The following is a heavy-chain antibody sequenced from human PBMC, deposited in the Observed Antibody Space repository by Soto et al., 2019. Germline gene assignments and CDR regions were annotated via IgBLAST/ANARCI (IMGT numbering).Heavy chain of an antibody. CDR1: SGPSSTHN. CDR2: VYSTGGP. Sequence: QVQLQQSGPGLVKPSETLSLTCSVSSGPSSTHNWGWIRQPPGRGLEWIGYVYSTGGPSYNPSLKSRVTISADTSTNHISLTLSSVTAADTALYYCVRQGIGTQHGLVDVWGQGTTVTVSS. J-gene: IGHJ6*02. D-gene: IGHD3-10*01. V-gene: IGHV4-59*08. CDR3: VRQGIGTQHGLVDV.